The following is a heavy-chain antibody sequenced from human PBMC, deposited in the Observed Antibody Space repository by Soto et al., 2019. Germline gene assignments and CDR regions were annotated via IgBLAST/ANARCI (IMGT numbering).Heavy chain of an antibody. CDR1: GYIFSDYY. Sequence: ASVKVSCKASGYIFSDYYIHWVRQAPGQGLEWMGWINPNSGGTKYAPKFQGGVTMTRDTSITTAYMELSRLRSGDTAVYYCAREPATAKPEGVDFWGQGILVTVSS. J-gene: IGHJ4*02. CDR2: INPNSGGT. V-gene: IGHV1-2*02. D-gene: IGHD1-1*01. CDR3: AREPATAKPEGVDF.